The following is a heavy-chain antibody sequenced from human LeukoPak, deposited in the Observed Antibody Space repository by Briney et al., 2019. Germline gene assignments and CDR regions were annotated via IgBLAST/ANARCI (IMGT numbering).Heavy chain of an antibody. V-gene: IGHV1-18*01. CDR1: GYTFTSYG. CDR2: ISAYNGNT. D-gene: IGHD4-11*01. Sequence: GASVKVSCKASGYTFTSYGISWVRQAPGQGLEWMGWISAYNGNTNYAQKFQGRVTITADKSTSTAYMELSSLRSEDTAVYYCARLNDYSIIDWFDPWGQGTLVTVSS. CDR3: ARLNDYSIIDWFDP. J-gene: IGHJ5*02.